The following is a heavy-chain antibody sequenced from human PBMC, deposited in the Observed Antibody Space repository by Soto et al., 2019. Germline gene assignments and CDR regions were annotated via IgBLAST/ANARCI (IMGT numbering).Heavy chain of an antibody. J-gene: IGHJ6*02. Sequence: EVQLVESGGGLVQPGGSLRLSCAASGFMFSSYWMSWVRQAPGKGLEWVANIKQDGREKYYVDSVKARFTISRDNAKSSLYLQMNSLRAEDTAVYYCASEPHYYAPRYGMDVWGQGTTVTVSS. CDR3: ASEPHYYAPRYGMDV. V-gene: IGHV3-7*03. CDR1: GFMFSSYW. D-gene: IGHD3-10*01. CDR2: IKQDGREK.